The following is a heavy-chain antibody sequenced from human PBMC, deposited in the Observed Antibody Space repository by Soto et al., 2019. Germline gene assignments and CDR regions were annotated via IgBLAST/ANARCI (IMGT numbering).Heavy chain of an antibody. CDR3: ARTPRRGITMARGVTPYYFDY. V-gene: IGHV4-31*03. D-gene: IGHD3-10*01. Sequence: QVQLQESGPGLVKPSQTLSLTCTVSGGSISSGGYYWSWIRQHPGKGLEWIGYIYYSGSTYYNPSLKSRVTISVDTSKNQFSLKLSSVTAADTAVYYCARTPRRGITMARGVTPYYFDYWGQGTLVTVSS. CDR2: IYYSGST. J-gene: IGHJ4*02. CDR1: GGSISSGGYY.